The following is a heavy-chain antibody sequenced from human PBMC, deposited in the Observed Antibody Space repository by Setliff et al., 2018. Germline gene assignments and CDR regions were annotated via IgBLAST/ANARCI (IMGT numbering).Heavy chain of an antibody. Sequence: PSETLSLTCTVSGDSINNFYWTWIRQPPGKGLEWIGYIYHSGGTSYNPSLKSRVTISVDTSKNQFSLNLSSVTAADTAVYYCARGQATSSRSSLVYWGQGILVT. D-gene: IGHD6-6*01. CDR1: GDSINNFY. CDR2: IYHSGGT. J-gene: IGHJ4*02. CDR3: ARGQATSSRSSLVY. V-gene: IGHV4-59*01.